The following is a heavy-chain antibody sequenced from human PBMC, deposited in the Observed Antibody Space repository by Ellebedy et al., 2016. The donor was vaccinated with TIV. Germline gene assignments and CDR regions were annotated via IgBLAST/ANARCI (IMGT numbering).Heavy chain of an antibody. CDR3: ARDLRSGSYGVD. Sequence: GESLKISCAASGFTFTNFWMSWVRQAPGKGLELVANIKQDGSEKYYVDSVKGRFTISRDNVKNSVYLQMNSLRAEDTAVYYCARDLRSGSYGVDWGQGTLVTVSS. V-gene: IGHV3-7*01. J-gene: IGHJ4*02. CDR1: GFTFTNFW. D-gene: IGHD3-16*01. CDR2: IKQDGSEK.